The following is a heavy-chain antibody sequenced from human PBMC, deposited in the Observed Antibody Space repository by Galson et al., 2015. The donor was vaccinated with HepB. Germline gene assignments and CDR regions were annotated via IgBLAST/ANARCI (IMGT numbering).Heavy chain of an antibody. CDR1: GFAFSSYG. D-gene: IGHD5-18*01. Sequence: SLRLSCAASGFAFSSYGMHWVRQAPGKGLEWVAVIWYGGSNKYYADSVKGRFTISRDNSKNTLYLQMNSLRAEDTAVYYCARGGGGIQLWLLSYWGQGTLVTVSS. V-gene: IGHV3-33*01. CDR3: ARGGGGIQLWLLSY. CDR2: IWYGGSNK. J-gene: IGHJ4*02.